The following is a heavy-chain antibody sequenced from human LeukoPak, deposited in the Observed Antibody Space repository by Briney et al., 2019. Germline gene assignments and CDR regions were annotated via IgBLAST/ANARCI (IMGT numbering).Heavy chain of an antibody. CDR2: IKQDGSEK. Sequence: GGSLRLPCAASGFTFSNYWMIWVRQAPGKGLEWVGNIKQDGSEKRYADSVRGRFSISRDNAQTSLYLQMNSLRAEDTAVYYCARASDPWLQLTWGQGTLVTVSS. V-gene: IGHV3-7*05. J-gene: IGHJ5*02. CDR3: ARASDPWLQLT. D-gene: IGHD5-24*01. CDR1: GFTFSNYW.